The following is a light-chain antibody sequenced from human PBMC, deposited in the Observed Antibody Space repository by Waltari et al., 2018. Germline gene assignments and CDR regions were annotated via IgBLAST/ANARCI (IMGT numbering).Light chain of an antibody. Sequence: QSVLTQPPSASGTPGQRVSISWSWSHPHPGTHYLYWYQQFPGMAPKLLIYRNTQRPSGVPDRFSGSKFGTSASLAISGLRSEDEAVYYCASWDDSHYVFGTGTKVTVL. CDR1: HPHPGTHY. CDR2: RNT. CDR3: ASWDDSHYV. J-gene: IGLJ1*01. V-gene: IGLV1-47*01.